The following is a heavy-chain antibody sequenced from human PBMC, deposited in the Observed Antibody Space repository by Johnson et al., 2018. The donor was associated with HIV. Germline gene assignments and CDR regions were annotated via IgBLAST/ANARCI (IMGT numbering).Heavy chain of an antibody. Sequence: VQLVESGGGLVQPGGSLRLSCAASGFTFSSYAMSWVRQAPGKGLEWVSAIGTAGDTYYQGSVTGRFTVSREDAKNSLYLQMNSLRAEDTAVYYCARDSSSWRPSGAFDIWGQGTMVTVSS. CDR3: ARDSSSWRPSGAFDI. D-gene: IGHD6-13*01. CDR1: GFTFSSYA. CDR2: IGTAGDT. J-gene: IGHJ3*02. V-gene: IGHV3-13*01.